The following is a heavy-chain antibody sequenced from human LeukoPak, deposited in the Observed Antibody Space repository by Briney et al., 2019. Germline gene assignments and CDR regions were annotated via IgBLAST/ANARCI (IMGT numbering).Heavy chain of an antibody. V-gene: IGHV3-30*18. CDR3: AKAFGLRLKYFQH. CDR2: ISYDGSNR. CDR1: GFTFSSYG. J-gene: IGHJ1*01. D-gene: IGHD5-12*01. Sequence: GGSLRLSCAASGFTFSSYGMHWVRQAPGKGLEWVAVISYDGSNRYYADSVKGRFTISRDNSKNTLYLQMNSLRAEDTAVYYCAKAFGLRLKYFQHWGQGTLVTVSS.